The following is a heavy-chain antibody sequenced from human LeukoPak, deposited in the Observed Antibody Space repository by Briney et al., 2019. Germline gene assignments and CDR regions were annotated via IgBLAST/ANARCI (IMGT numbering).Heavy chain of an antibody. Sequence: ASVKVSCKASGYTFTSYGISWVRQAPGQGLEWMGWISAYNGNTNYAQKLQGRVTMTTDTSTSTAYMELRSLRSDDTAVYYCAREAGLAWKTDTGYYFDYWGQGTLVTVSS. D-gene: IGHD5-18*01. CDR2: ISAYNGNT. V-gene: IGHV1-18*01. CDR1: GYTFTSYG. CDR3: AREAGLAWKTDTGYYFDY. J-gene: IGHJ4*02.